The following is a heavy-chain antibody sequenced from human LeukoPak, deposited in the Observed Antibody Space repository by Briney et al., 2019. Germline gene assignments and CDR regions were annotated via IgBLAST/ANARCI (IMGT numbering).Heavy chain of an antibody. D-gene: IGHD5-18*01. CDR2: IKSKTDGRTT. CDR1: GFTFSDAW. Sequence: GGSLRLSCAASGFTFSDAWMSWVRQAPGKGLEWVGRIKSKTDGRTTDYAAPVKGRFTISRDDSKNTLYLQMNSLRAEDTAVYYCARGGKGFSYGNLDYWGQGTLVTVSS. J-gene: IGHJ4*02. V-gene: IGHV3-15*01. CDR3: ARGGKGFSYGNLDY.